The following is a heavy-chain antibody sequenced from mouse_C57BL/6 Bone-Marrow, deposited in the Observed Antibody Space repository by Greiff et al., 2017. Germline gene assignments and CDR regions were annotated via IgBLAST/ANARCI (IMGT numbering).Heavy chain of an antibody. V-gene: IGHV1-69*01. Sequence: QVQLQQPGAELVMPGASVKLSCKASGYTFTSYWMHWVKQRPGQGLEWIGEIDPSDSYTNYNQKFKGKSTLTVDKSSSTAYMQLSSLTSEYSAVYYGSRWWDYDHYYFDDWGQGTTLTVSS. CDR3: SRWWDYDHYYFDD. CDR2: IDPSDSYT. CDR1: GYTFTSYW. D-gene: IGHD2-4*01. J-gene: IGHJ2*01.